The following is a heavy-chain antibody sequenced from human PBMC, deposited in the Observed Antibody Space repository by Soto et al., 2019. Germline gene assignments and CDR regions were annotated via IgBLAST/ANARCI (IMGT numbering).Heavy chain of an antibody. CDR1: GGSISSSSYY. V-gene: IGHV4-39*01. Sequence: SETLSLTCTVSGGSISSSSYYWGWIRQPPGKGLEWIGSIYYSGSTYYNPSLKSRVTISVDTSKNQFSLKLSSVTAADTAVYYCARHRLSYDILTDYWGQGTLVTVSS. CDR2: IYYSGST. J-gene: IGHJ4*02. CDR3: ARHRLSYDILTDY. D-gene: IGHD3-9*01.